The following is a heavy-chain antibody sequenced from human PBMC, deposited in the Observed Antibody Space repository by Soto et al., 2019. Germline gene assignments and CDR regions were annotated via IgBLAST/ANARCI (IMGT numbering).Heavy chain of an antibody. Sequence: EVQLLESGGGLVQPGGSLRLSCAASGFTFSSYAMSWVRQAPERGLEWVSLIDGSGVGTYYADSVKGRFTISRDNSKNTLYLQMNSLRADDTAVYYCAKMEGYGSVDYWGQGTLVTVSS. J-gene: IGHJ4*02. CDR1: GFTFSSYA. V-gene: IGHV3-23*01. CDR2: IDGSGVGT. D-gene: IGHD5-18*01. CDR3: AKMEGYGSVDY.